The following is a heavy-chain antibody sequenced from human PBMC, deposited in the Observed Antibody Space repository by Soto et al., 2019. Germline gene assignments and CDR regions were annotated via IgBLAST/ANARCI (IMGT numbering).Heavy chain of an antibody. CDR1: GYTFTAYY. Sequence: ASVKVSCKASGYTFTAYYMHWVRQAPGQGLEWMGWINPNNGATNYAQKYLGRVTMTRDTSISTSYMELSRLKSDDTAVYYCVNLPPPSLYYYAMDVWGQGTTVTVSS. V-gene: IGHV1-2*02. CDR2: INPNNGAT. J-gene: IGHJ6*02. CDR3: VNLPPPSLYYYAMDV.